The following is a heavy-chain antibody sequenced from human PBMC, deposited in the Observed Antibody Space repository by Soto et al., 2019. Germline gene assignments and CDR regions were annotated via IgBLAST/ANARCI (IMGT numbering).Heavy chain of an antibody. CDR1: GGTFSSYA. V-gene: IGHV1-69*01. J-gene: IGHJ3*02. CDR3: ARDAYYYDSSDPGAFDI. D-gene: IGHD3-22*01. Sequence: QVQLVQSGAEVKKPGSSVKVSCKASGGTFSSYAISWVRQAPGQGLEWMGGIIPIFGTANYAQKFQGGVTITADESTSTAYMELSSLRSEDTAVYYCARDAYYYDSSDPGAFDIWGQGTIVTVSS. CDR2: IIPIFGTA.